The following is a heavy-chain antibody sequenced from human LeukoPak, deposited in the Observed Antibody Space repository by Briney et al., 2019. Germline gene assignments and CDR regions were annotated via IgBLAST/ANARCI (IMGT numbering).Heavy chain of an antibody. J-gene: IGHJ4*02. CDR1: GSSINNNF. Sequence: SETLSLTCTVSGSSINNNFWTWIRQPPGKGLEWIGYIYSSGSASYNPSIKSRVIISGDTSKNQISLKLSSVTAADTAVYYCASSPLTSTIAAVDFWGQGTLVTVSS. CDR2: IYSSGSA. D-gene: IGHD6-13*01. CDR3: ASSPLTSTIAAVDF. V-gene: IGHV4-59*08.